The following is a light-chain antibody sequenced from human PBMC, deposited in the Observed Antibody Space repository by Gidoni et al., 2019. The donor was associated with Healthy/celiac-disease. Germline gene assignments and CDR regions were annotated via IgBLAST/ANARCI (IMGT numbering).Light chain of an antibody. CDR1: SSNIGSNY. CDR3: AAWDDSVCGLDWV. J-gene: IGLJ3*02. Sequence: QPVLTQPPSASGTPGQRVTISCSGSSSNIGSNYLSWYQQLPGPAPKLLIYRNNPRPPRVPDRFPGSKSGTSASLAISGLRPEDEAEYYCAAWDDSVCGLDWVFGGGTKLTVL. CDR2: RNN. V-gene: IGLV1-47*01.